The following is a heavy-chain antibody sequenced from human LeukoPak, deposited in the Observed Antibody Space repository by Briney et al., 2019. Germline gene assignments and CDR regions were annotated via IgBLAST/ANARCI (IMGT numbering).Heavy chain of an antibody. CDR2: IYYSGST. D-gene: IGHD3-10*01. V-gene: IGHV4-39*07. J-gene: IGHJ5*02. CDR1: GDSISSGDYY. Sequence: PSETLSLTCTVSGDSISSGDYYWGWIRQPPGKGLEWIGSIYYSGSTYYNPSLKSRVTISVDTSKNQFSLKLSSVTAADTAVYYCARGRGEGRGVSMVRGVRAPSYNWFDPWGHGTLVTVSS. CDR3: ARGRGEGRGVSMVRGVRAPSYNWFDP.